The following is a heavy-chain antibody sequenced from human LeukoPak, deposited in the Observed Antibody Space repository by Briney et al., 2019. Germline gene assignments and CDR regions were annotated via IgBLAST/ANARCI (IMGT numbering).Heavy chain of an antibody. CDR3: ARLACSGGSCYLVAAFDY. Sequence: ASVKVSCKASGYTFTGYYMHWVRQAPGQGLEWMGWINLNSGGTNYAQKFQGRVTMTRDTSISTAYMELSRLRSDDTAVYYCARLACSGGSCYLVAAFDYWGQGTLVTVSS. D-gene: IGHD2-15*01. J-gene: IGHJ4*02. V-gene: IGHV1-2*02. CDR2: INLNSGGT. CDR1: GYTFTGYY.